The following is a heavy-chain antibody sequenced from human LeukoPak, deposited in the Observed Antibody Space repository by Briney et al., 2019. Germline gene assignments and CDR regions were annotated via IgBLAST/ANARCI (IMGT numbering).Heavy chain of an antibody. Sequence: GRSLSLSCAVSGFIAANYWINWVRQTASKGREWVANIKQDGSAEYYVDSVRGRFTISRDNAQNSFYLQMNSLRVEDTAVYYCARDVGASGSLDYWGQGPLVTVSS. CDR3: ARDVGASGSLDY. D-gene: IGHD3-10*01. CDR2: IKQDGSAE. CDR1: GFIAANYW. J-gene: IGHJ4*02. V-gene: IGHV3-7*03.